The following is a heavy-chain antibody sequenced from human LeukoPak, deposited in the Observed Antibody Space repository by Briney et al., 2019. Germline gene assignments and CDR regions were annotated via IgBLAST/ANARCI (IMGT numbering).Heavy chain of an antibody. V-gene: IGHV3-23*01. J-gene: IGHJ4*02. CDR3: AAERGYSYGYHY. D-gene: IGHD5-18*01. Sequence: PGGSLRLSCAASGFTFSSYAMSWVRQAPGKGLEWVSAISGSGGSTYYADSVKGRFTISRDNSKNTLYLQMNSLRAEDTALYYCAAERGYSYGYHYWGQGTLVTVSS. CDR1: GFTFSSYA. CDR2: ISGSGGST.